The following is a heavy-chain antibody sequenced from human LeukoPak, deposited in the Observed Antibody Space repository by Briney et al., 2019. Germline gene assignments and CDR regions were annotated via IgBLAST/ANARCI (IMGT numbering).Heavy chain of an antibody. V-gene: IGHV3-9*01. CDR2: ISWNSGSI. CDR3: AKLPSSYGSGSQVDY. Sequence: PGGSLRLSCAASGFGLDDYAMHWVRQAPGKGLEWVSGISWNSGSIGYADSVKGRFTISRDNAKNSLYLQMNSLRAEDTALYYCAKLPSSYGSGSQVDYWGQGTLVTVSS. CDR1: GFGLDDYA. J-gene: IGHJ4*02. D-gene: IGHD3-10*01.